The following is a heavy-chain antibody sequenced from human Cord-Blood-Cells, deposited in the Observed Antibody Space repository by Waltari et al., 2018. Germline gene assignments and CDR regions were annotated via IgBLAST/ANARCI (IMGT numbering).Heavy chain of an antibody. V-gene: IGHV4-34*01. CDR1: GRSFGGYY. D-gene: IGHD2-2*01. CDR3: ARGEGYCSSTSCYYFDY. J-gene: IGHJ4*02. CDR2: INHSGST. Sequence: QVQLQQWGAGLLKPSETLSLTCAVYGRSFGGYYWSWIRQPPGKGLEWIGEINHSGSTNYNPSLKSRVTISVDTSKNQFSLKLSSVTAADTAVYYCARGEGYCSSTSCYYFDYWGQGTLVTVSS.